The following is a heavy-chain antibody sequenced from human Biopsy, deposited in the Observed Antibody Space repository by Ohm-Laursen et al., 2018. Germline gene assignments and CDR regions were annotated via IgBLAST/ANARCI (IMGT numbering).Heavy chain of an antibody. D-gene: IGHD2/OR15-2a*01. V-gene: IGHV4-59*01. CDR2: IYYSGST. J-gene: IGHJ6*02. CDR1: GGSMSSDY. Sequence: SETLSLTCTVPGGSMSSDYWSWIRQTPGKGLEWIGYIYYSGSTNYNPSLKSRVTISVDTSKNQFSLRLNSVTAADTAVYYCARATNSTGWPYYYFYGMDVWGQGTTVTVSS. CDR3: ARATNSTGWPYYYFYGMDV.